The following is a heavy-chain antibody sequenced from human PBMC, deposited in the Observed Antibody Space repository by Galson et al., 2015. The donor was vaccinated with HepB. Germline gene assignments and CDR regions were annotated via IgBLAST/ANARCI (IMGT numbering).Heavy chain of an antibody. CDR3: VKRAVAGIAGLL. CDR2: ITSGGGST. CDR1: GFTFSSYG. Sequence: SLRLSCAASGFTFSSYGMSWVRQAPGKGLEWVSGITSGGGSTYYAHSVKGRFTISRDNSKNTLYLQMNSLRAEDTAVYYCVKRAVAGIAGLLCGPGTMGTVSS. D-gene: IGHD6-19*01. J-gene: IGHJ3*01. V-gene: IGHV3-23*01.